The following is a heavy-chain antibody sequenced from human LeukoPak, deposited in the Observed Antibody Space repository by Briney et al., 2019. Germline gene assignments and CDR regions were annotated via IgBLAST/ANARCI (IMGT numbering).Heavy chain of an antibody. Sequence: SETLSLTCTVSGYSISSGYYWGWIRQPPGKGLEWIGSIYHSGKTYYNPSLKSRVSISLDTSKNHFSLKVSSVTAADTAVYYCARLAIGVYGLHYYYMDVWGKGTTVTVSS. CDR1: GYSISSGYY. D-gene: IGHD3/OR15-3a*01. V-gene: IGHV4-38-2*02. CDR3: ARLAIGVYGLHYYYMDV. CDR2: IYHSGKT. J-gene: IGHJ6*03.